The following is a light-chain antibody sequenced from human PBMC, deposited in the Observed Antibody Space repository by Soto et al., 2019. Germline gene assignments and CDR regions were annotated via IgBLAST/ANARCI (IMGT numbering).Light chain of an antibody. CDR2: ATS. V-gene: IGKV3-20*01. J-gene: IGKJ5*01. CDR1: QSVISSY. Sequence: EIELTQSPGTLSLSPGERATLSCRASQSVISSYLAWYQQKPGLAPRLLIYATSSRATGIPDRLSGGGSGTDFTLTINKLEPEDFAVYYCQQYGTSPRSVTFGQGTQLEIK. CDR3: QQYGTSPRSVT.